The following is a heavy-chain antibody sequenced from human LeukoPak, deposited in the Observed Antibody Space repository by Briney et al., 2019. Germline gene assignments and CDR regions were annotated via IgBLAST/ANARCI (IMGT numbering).Heavy chain of an antibody. V-gene: IGHV3-21*01. CDR2: ISSSSSYI. CDR1: GFTFSSYG. Sequence: PGGSLRLSCAASGFTFSSYGMHWVRQAPGKGLEWVSSISSSSSYIYYADSVKGRFTISRDNAKNSLYLQMNSLRAEDTAVYYCARERGREDCSGGSCPLDAFDIWGQGTMVTVSS. CDR3: ARERGREDCSGGSCPLDAFDI. J-gene: IGHJ3*02. D-gene: IGHD2-15*01.